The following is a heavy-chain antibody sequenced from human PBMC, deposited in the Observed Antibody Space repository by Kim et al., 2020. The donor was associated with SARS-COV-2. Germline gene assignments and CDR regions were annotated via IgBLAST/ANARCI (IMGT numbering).Heavy chain of an antibody. CDR1: GFPLSSYD. D-gene: IGHD6-13*01. V-gene: IGHV3-23*01. CDR3: ARRTPGTIDC. Sequence: GGSLRLSCAVSGFPLSSYDMSWVRQAPGKGLEWVSDIGSDFATHYADSVRGRFTISRDNSRNTVYLQMNSLREEDTAIYFCARRTPGTIDCWGQGTPVTV. CDR2: IGSDFAT. J-gene: IGHJ4*02.